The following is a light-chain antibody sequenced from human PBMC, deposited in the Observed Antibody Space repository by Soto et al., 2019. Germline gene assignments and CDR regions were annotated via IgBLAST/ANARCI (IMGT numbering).Light chain of an antibody. V-gene: IGLV2-23*02. CDR3: CSDAGSSLDV. Sequence: QSALTQPASVSGSPGQSITISCTRTNSDVGSFDFVSWYQQYPGKAPKVMIYEITKRPSGVSNRFSGSKSGNTASLTISGLHADDEADYYCCSDAGSSLDVFGAGTKLTVL. CDR2: EIT. CDR1: NSDVGSFDF. J-gene: IGLJ1*01.